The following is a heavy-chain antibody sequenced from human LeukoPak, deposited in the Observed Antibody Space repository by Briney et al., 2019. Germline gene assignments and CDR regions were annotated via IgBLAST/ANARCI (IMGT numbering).Heavy chain of an antibody. J-gene: IGHJ4*02. D-gene: IGHD1-26*01. Sequence: GESLKISCKGSGYSFTSYWIGWVRQMPGKGLEWMGIIYPGDSDTRYSPSFQGQVTISADKSLSTAYLQWSSLKTSDTAMYYCARGSGSYHTAYMNWGQGSPVTVSS. V-gene: IGHV5-51*01. CDR1: GYSFTSYW. CDR3: ARGSGSYHTAYMN. CDR2: IYPGDSDT.